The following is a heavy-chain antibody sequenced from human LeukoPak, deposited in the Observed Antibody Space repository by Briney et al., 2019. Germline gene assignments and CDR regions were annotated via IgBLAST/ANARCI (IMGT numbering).Heavy chain of an antibody. CDR2: ILSGGDST. CDR3: AKALAVAGIAPFDY. D-gene: IGHD6-19*01. Sequence: PGGSLRLSCAASGFTFRNYAMSWVRQAPGKGLEWVSSILSGGDSTSYADSVKGRFTISRVNSNNTLYLQMSSLRAEDTAVYYCAKALAVAGIAPFDYWGQGTLVTVSS. J-gene: IGHJ4*02. V-gene: IGHV3-23*01. CDR1: GFTFRNYA.